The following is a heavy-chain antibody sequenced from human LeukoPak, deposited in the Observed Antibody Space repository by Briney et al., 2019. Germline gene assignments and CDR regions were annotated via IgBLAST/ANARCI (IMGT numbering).Heavy chain of an antibody. CDR1: GGTFSSYA. D-gene: IGHD2-8*01. Sequence: SVKVSCKASGGTFSSYAISWVRQAPGQGLEWMGRIIPILGIANYAQKFQGRVTITADKSTSTAYMELSSLRSEDTAVYYCVRDTNGVSWFDPWGQGTLVTVSS. V-gene: IGHV1-69*04. CDR2: IIPILGIA. CDR3: VRDTNGVSWFDP. J-gene: IGHJ5*02.